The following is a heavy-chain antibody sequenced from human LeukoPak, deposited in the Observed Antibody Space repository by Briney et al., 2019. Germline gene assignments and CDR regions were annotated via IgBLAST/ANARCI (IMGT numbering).Heavy chain of an antibody. CDR2: LNPNSGGT. V-gene: IGHV1-2*02. CDR1: GYTFTDYY. J-gene: IGHJ4*02. Sequence: ASVKVSCKASGYTFTDYYMHWVRQAPGQGLEWVGWLNPNSGGTNYAQNFQGRVTVTRDTSLNTAYMDLSGLNSDDTAVYYRARGPKYYDSSGYRLEYWGQGTLVTVSS. D-gene: IGHD3-22*01. CDR3: ARGPKYYDSSGYRLEY.